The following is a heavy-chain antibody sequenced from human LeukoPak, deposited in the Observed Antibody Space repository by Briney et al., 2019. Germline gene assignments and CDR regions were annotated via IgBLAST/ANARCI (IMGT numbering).Heavy chain of an antibody. CDR1: GFTFSYYW. V-gene: IGHV3-48*04. CDR2: ISSSGSTI. J-gene: IGHJ4*02. CDR3: AREPDGGDCSSTSCYRVSLDY. D-gene: IGHD2-2*01. Sequence: QPGGSLRLSCAASGFTFSYYWMGWVRQAPGKGLEWVSYISSSGSTIYYADSVKGRFTISRDNAKNSLYLQMNSLRAEGTAVYYCAREPDGGDCSSTSCYRVSLDYWGQGTLVTVSS.